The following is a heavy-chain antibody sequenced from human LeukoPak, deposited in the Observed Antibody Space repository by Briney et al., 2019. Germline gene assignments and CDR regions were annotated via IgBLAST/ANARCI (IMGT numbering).Heavy chain of an antibody. D-gene: IGHD2-15*01. CDR2: INPNSGGT. V-gene: IGHV1-2*02. CDR1: KYTFTDYY. CDR3: ARDRVAQRKHLTKGHNWFDP. J-gene: IGHJ5*02. Sequence: ASVKVSCKASKYTFTDYYMHWVRQAPGQGLEWMGWINPNSGGTNYAQKFQGRVTMTRDTSISTAYMELSRLRSDDTAVYYCARDRVAQRKHLTKGHNWFDPWGQGTLVTVSS.